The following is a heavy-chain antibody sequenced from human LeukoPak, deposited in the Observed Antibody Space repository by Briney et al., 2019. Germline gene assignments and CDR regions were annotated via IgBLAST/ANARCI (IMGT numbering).Heavy chain of an antibody. Sequence: GGSLRLSCAASGFTFSGYSMTWFRQAPGKGLEWLSYISSDGTTMYYADSVKGRFTISRDNAKKSLYLQMNNLRAEDTAVYYCARETQYYFDHWGQGTLVTVSS. D-gene: IGHD4-11*01. J-gene: IGHJ4*02. V-gene: IGHV3-48*04. CDR3: ARETQYYFDH. CDR2: ISSDGTTM. CDR1: GFTFSGYS.